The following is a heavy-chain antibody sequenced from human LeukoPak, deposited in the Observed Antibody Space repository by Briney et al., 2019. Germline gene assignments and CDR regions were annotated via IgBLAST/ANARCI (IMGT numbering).Heavy chain of an antibody. D-gene: IGHD3-3*01. CDR1: GGSINSGGYY. CDR3: ARDRSGFPYFFDY. J-gene: IGHJ4*02. CDR2: IYYSGST. V-gene: IGHV4-31*03. Sequence: SQTPSLTCTVSGGSINSGGYYWSWIRQHPGKGLEWIGYIYYSGSTYYNPSLKSRVTISVDTSKNQFSLKLSSVTAADTAVYYCARDRSGFPYFFDYWGQGTLVTVSS.